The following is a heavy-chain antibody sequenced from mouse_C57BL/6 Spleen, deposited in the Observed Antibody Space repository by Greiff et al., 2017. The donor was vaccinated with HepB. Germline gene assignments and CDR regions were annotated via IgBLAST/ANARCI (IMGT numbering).Heavy chain of an antibody. D-gene: IGHD3-2*01. CDR1: GYAFSSSW. CDR3: ARSDNLGYYYAMDY. J-gene: IGHJ4*01. V-gene: IGHV1-82*01. Sequence: LQESGPELVKPGASVKISCKASGYAFSSSWMNWVKQRPGKGLEWIGRIYPGDGDTNYNGKFKGKATLTADKSSSTAYMQLSSLTSEDSAVYFCARSDNLGYYYAMDYWGQGTSVTVSS. CDR2: IYPGDGDT.